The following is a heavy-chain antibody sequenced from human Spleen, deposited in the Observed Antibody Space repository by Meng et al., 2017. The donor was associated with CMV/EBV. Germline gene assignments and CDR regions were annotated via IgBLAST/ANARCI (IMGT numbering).Heavy chain of an antibody. J-gene: IGHJ3*02. V-gene: IGHV4-34*01. CDR2: INHSGST. D-gene: IGHD4-17*01. CDR3: ARMADYGDYLGAFDI. CDR1: GGSFSGYY. Sequence: GSLRLSCAVYGGSFSGYYWSWIRQPPGKGLEWIGEINHSGSTNYNPSLKSRVTISVDTSKNQFSLKLSSVTAADTAVYYCARMADYGDYLGAFDIWGQGTMVTVSS.